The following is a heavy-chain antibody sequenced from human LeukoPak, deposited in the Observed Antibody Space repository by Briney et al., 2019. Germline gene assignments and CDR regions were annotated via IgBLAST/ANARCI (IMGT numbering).Heavy chain of an antibody. CDR1: GGSFNDYY. V-gene: IGHV4-34*01. CDR3: ASNKYPVQAFDV. Sequence: SGTLSLTCAVYGGSFNDYYWSWIRQSPGTGLEWIGEIHHSGSTNYNSSLESRVTMSIDTSNNQFSLKLTSVTAADTAVYYCASNKYPVQAFDVWGQGTMVTVSS. CDR2: IHHSGST. D-gene: IGHD2-2*02. J-gene: IGHJ3*01.